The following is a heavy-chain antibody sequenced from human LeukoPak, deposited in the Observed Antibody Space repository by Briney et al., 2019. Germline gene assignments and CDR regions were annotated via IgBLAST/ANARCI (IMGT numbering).Heavy chain of an antibody. V-gene: IGHV3-30*18. CDR3: AKDPTIFGVVMSGMDV. D-gene: IGHD3-3*01. CDR1: GFTFSSYG. CDR2: ISYDGSNK. Sequence: PGRSLRLSCAAPGFTFSSYGMHWVRQAPGKGLEWVAVISYDGSNKYYADSVKGRFTISRDNSKNTLYLQMNSLRAEDTAVYYCAKDPTIFGVVMSGMDVWGQGTTVTVSS. J-gene: IGHJ6*02.